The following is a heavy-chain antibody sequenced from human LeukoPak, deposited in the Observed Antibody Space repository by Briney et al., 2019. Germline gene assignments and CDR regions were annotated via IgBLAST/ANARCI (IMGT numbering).Heavy chain of an antibody. Sequence: GGSLRLSCAASGFTFSSYGMHWVRQAPGKGLEWVAFIRYDGSNKYYADSVKGRFTISRDNSKSTLYLQMNSLRAEDTAVYYCAKEIWPTVTTPGWTYFDYWGQGTLVTVSS. D-gene: IGHD4-17*01. CDR2: IRYDGSNK. V-gene: IGHV3-30*02. J-gene: IGHJ4*02. CDR3: AKEIWPTVTTPGWTYFDY. CDR1: GFTFSSYG.